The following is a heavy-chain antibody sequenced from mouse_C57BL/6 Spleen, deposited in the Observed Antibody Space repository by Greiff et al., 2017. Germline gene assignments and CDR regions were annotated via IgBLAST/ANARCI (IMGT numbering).Heavy chain of an antibody. D-gene: IGHD1-1*01. J-gene: IGHJ4*01. Sequence: QVQLQQPGAELVKPGASVKLSCKASGYTFTSYWMHWVKQRPGQGLEWIGMIHPNSGSTNYNEKFKSKATLTVDKTSSTAYMQLSSLTSEDSAVYYCASYGSGYENALDYWGQGTSVTVSS. CDR2: IHPNSGST. V-gene: IGHV1-64*01. CDR1: GYTFTSYW. CDR3: ASYGSGYENALDY.